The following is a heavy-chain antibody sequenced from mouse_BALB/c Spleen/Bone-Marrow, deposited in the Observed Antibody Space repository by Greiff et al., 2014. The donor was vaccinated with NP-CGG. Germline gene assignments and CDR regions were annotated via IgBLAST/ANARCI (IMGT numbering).Heavy chain of an antibody. D-gene: IGHD1-1*01. CDR1: GYTFTRYT. J-gene: IGHJ4*01. Sequence: VQLVESGAELVRPGASVKMSCQASGYTFTRYTMHWEKKRPGQGLEWIGYIIPNSGYSNYNQKFKDKATLTADKSSSTAYMQLSSLTSEDSAVYYCTIRYYAMDYWGQGTSVTVSS. V-gene: IGHV1-4*01. CDR3: TIRYYAMDY. CDR2: IIPNSGYS.